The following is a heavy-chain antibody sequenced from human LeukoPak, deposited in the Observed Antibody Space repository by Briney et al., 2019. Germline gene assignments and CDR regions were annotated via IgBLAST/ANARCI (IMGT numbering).Heavy chain of an antibody. Sequence: GGSLRLSCAASGFTFSSYAMSWVRQAPGKGLEWVSVIGGSGGSTYYADSVKGRFTISRDNSRNTLYLQMNSLRAEDTAVYYCAKVLGLWTHALVFHHWGQGTLVTVSS. CDR1: GFTFSSYA. CDR3: AKVLGLWTHALVFHH. V-gene: IGHV3-23*01. D-gene: IGHD5/OR15-5a*01. CDR2: IGGSGGST. J-gene: IGHJ4*02.